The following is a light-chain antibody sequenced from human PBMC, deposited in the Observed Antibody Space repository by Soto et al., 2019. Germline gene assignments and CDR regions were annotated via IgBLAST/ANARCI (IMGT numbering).Light chain of an antibody. CDR3: QQRSNWPRT. J-gene: IGKJ1*01. CDR1: QSVSSN. V-gene: IGKV3-11*01. Sequence: DIVLTQSPGTLSLSPGERATLSCRASQSVSSNHLAWYQQKPGQAPRLLIYDASNRATGIPARFSGSGSGTDFTLTISSLEPEDFAVYYCQQRSNWPRTFGQGTKVDI. CDR2: DAS.